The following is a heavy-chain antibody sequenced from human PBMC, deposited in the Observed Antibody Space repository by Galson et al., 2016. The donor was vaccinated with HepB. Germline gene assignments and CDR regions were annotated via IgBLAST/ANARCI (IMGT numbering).Heavy chain of an antibody. D-gene: IGHD4-11*01. Sequence: SLRLSCAASGFAFSAYGMTWVRQAPRKGLEWVAAISTSGGSTDYADSVRGRFTISRDNSKNMLYLQMNSLRAEDSAIYYCAKETTRCGDKWGQGTLVTVS. CDR1: GFAFSAYG. J-gene: IGHJ4*02. CDR3: AKETTRCGDK. V-gene: IGHV3-23*01. CDR2: ISTSGGST.